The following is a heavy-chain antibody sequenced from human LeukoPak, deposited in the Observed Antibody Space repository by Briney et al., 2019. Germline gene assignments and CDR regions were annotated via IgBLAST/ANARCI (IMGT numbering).Heavy chain of an antibody. J-gene: IGHJ5*02. CDR1: GFTFSTYG. D-gene: IGHD3-22*01. Sequence: PVGSLRLSCAASSGFTFSTYGMHWVRPAPGKGLEWVAVISYDGSNKYYADSVKGRFTISRDNSKNTLYLQMNSLRAEDTAVYYCAGDYYDSSGPTPWGQGTLVTVSS. CDR3: AGDYYDSSGPTP. CDR2: ISYDGSNK. V-gene: IGHV3-30*03.